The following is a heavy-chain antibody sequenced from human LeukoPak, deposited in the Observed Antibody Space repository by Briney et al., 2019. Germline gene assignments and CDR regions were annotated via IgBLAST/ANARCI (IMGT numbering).Heavy chain of an antibody. CDR3: ARAYSDVSYNYWYFVL. V-gene: IGHV4-4*07. CDR2: VYASGST. CDR1: GGSIETYY. J-gene: IGHJ2*01. Sequence: SETLSLTCTVSGGSIETYYWSWLRQPAGKGLEWIGRVYASGSTDYNPSLKSRVTMSVDTSKNQFSLKLTSVTAADAAVYFCARAYSDVSYNYWYFVLWGRGTLVTVSS. D-gene: IGHD1-26*01.